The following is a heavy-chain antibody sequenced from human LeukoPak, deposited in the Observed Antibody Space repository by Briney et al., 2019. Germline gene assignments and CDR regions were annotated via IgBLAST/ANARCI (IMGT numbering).Heavy chain of an antibody. CDR3: AKELGSNLDAFDI. J-gene: IGHJ3*02. CDR1: GFTFSSYG. Sequence: PGGSLRLSCAASGFTFSSYGMHWVRQAPGKGLEWVAFIRYDGSNKYYADSVKGRFTISRDNSKNTLYLQTNSLRAEDTAVYYCAKELGSNLDAFDIWGQGTMVTVSS. D-gene: IGHD4-11*01. CDR2: IRYDGSNK. V-gene: IGHV3-30*02.